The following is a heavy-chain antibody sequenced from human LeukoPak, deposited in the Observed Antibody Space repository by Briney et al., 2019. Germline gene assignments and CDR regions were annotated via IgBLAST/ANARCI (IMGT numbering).Heavy chain of an antibody. J-gene: IGHJ5*02. CDR1: GFTFSSYA. D-gene: IGHD6-13*01. V-gene: IGHV3-30*04. CDR2: ISYDGSNK. Sequence: GRSLRLSCAASGFTFSSYAMHWVRQAPGKGPEWVAVISYDGSNKYYADSVKGRFTISRDNSKNTLYLQMNSLRAEDTAVYYCARASSWYRGAMRFDPWAREPWSPSPQ. CDR3: ARASSWYRGAMRFDP.